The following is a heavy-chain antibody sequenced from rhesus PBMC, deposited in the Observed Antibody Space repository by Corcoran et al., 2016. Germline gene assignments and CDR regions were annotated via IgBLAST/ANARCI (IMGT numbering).Heavy chain of an antibody. CDR1: GLPLSPSGTG. V-gene: IGHV2-95*01. D-gene: IGHD1-20*01. CDR3: ARVRSWNRIDRDFDL. CDR2: IYWNDSK. J-gene: IGHJ2*01. Sequence: VTLKVSAAAPVKPPRTLKLTCPLSGLPLSPSGTGLGWLRQPPATAPEWLASIYWNDSKYYSTSLNSRLTITKDTSKNQVVLTLTNMDPVDTDTDYCARVRSWNRIDRDFDLWGPGTRITVSS.